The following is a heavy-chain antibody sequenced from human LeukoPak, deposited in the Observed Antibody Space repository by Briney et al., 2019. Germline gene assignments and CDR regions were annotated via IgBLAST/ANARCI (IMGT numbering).Heavy chain of an antibody. D-gene: IGHD5-18*01. V-gene: IGHV4-34*01. CDR1: GGSFSNYY. CDR3: VKSYNYGPLV. Sequence: SETLSLTCAVYGGSFSNYYWSWIRQPPGEGLEWIGEINHSGSTNYNPSLKSRVTMSVDASKNQFSLRLSSVTAADTAVYYCVKSYNYGPLVWGQGTTVTVSS. CDR2: INHSGST. J-gene: IGHJ6*02.